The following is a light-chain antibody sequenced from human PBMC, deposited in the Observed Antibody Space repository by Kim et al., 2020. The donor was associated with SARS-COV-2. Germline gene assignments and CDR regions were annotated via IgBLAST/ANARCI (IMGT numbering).Light chain of an antibody. Sequence: SSELTQDPAVSVALGQTVRITCQGDSLRSYYASWYQQKPGQAPVLVIYGKNNRPSGIPDRSSGSSSGNTASLTITGAQAEDEADYYCNSRDSSGIHWVFG. CDR3: NSRDSSGIHWV. V-gene: IGLV3-19*01. J-gene: IGLJ3*02. CDR1: SLRSYY. CDR2: GKN.